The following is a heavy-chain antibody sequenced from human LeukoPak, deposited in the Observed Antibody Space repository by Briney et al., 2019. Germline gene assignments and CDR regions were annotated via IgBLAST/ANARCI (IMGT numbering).Heavy chain of an antibody. V-gene: IGHV4-59*01. CDR2: IHYSGST. CDR3: ARDDILTGYYGNFDF. CDR1: GGSLGSYY. D-gene: IGHD3-9*01. J-gene: IGHJ4*02. Sequence: PSETLSLTCTVSGGSLGSYYWTWIRQPPGKGLEWIAYIHYSGSTSSNSSLKSRVTVSVDTSNNQFSLKLTSVTAADTAVYYCARDDILTGYYGNFDFWGQGTLVTVSS.